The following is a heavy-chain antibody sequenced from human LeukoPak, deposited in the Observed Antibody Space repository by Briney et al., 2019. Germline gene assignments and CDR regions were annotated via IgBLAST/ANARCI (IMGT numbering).Heavy chain of an antibody. CDR1: GFTFRSYA. CDR2: ISYDGSNK. CDR3: ARDLIAARPGG. Sequence: PGGSLRLSCAASGFTFRSYAMPWVRQAPGKGLEWVAVISYDGSNKYYADSVKGRFTISRDNSKNTLYLQMNSLRAEDTAVYYCARDLIAARPGGWGQGTLVTVSS. V-gene: IGHV3-30-3*01. D-gene: IGHD6-13*01. J-gene: IGHJ4*02.